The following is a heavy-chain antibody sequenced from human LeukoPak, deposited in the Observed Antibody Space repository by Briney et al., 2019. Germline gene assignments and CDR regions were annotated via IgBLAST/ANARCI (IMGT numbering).Heavy chain of an antibody. CDR1: GGTFSSYA. CDR3: ARDQSKLGFDY. Sequence: SVKVSCKASGGTFSSYAISWVRQAPGQGLEWMGRIIPILGIANYAQKFQGRATITADKSTSTDYMELSSLRSEDTAVYYCARDQSKLGFDYWGQGTLVTVSS. CDR2: IIPILGIA. V-gene: IGHV1-69*04. J-gene: IGHJ4*02. D-gene: IGHD3-16*01.